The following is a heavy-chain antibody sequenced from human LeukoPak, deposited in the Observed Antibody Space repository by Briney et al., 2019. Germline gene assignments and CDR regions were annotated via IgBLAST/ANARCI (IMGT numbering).Heavy chain of an antibody. D-gene: IGHD2-8*01. V-gene: IGHV3-23*01. CDR3: AMFPNGPDGFDI. CDR2: ISGSGGNT. CDR1: GFTFTSYA. Sequence: GGSLRLSCAASGFTFTSYAMSWVRQAPGKGLEWVSGISGSGGNTYSADSVKGRFTISRDNSKNTLYLQMNSLRAEDTAVYYCAMFPNGPDGFDIWGQGTMVTVSS. J-gene: IGHJ3*02.